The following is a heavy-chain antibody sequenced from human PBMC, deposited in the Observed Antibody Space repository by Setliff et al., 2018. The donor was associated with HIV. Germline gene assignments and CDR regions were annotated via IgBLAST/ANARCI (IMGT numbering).Heavy chain of an antibody. CDR3: ARGRVQVWGDDAFDF. J-gene: IGHJ3*01. CDR1: GYTFTNSG. CDR2: ISGYNGNT. Sequence: ASVKVSCKASGYTFTNSGISWVRQAPGQGLEWMGWISGYNGNTNYAEKLQGRLTVSVDRSKTHFSMKLISVTAADTAVYFCARGRVQVWGDDAFDFWGPGTLVTVSS. D-gene: IGHD3-10*01. V-gene: IGHV1-18*01.